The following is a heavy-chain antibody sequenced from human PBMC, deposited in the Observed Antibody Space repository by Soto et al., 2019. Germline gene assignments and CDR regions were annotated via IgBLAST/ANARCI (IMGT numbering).Heavy chain of an antibody. Sequence: EVQLLESGGGLVQPGGSLRLSCAASGFTFSIYAMSWVRQAPGKGLEWVSGISGSGGDTFYADSVKGRFTISRDNPKNTLYLQMNRLSDEDTAVYYCAVYNSGWYGAFDSWGQRTMVTVSS. J-gene: IGHJ3*01. D-gene: IGHD6-19*01. CDR3: AVYNSGWYGAFDS. V-gene: IGHV3-23*01. CDR1: GFTFSIYA. CDR2: ISGSGGDT.